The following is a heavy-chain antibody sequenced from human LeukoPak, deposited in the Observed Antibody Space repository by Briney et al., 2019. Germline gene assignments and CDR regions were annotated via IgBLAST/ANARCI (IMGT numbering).Heavy chain of an antibody. CDR3: AREPDYYSMYYYYMDV. Sequence: PGGSLRLSCAASGFTFSSYAMSWVRQAPGKGLEWVSAISGSGGSTYYADSVKGRFTISRDNSKNTLYLQMNSLRAEDTAVFYCAREPDYYSMYYYYMDVWGKGTTVTVSS. J-gene: IGHJ6*03. CDR2: ISGSGGST. D-gene: IGHD3-22*01. CDR1: GFTFSSYA. V-gene: IGHV3-23*01.